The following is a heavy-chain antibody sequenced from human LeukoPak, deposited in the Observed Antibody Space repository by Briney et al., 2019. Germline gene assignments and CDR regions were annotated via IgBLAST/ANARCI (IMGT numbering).Heavy chain of an antibody. CDR3: ARDSVVPAAMGRAYYYYYYGMDV. Sequence: GGSLRLSCAASGFTFSTYWMSWVRQAPGKGLEWVANIKEDGSEKYYVDSVKGRFTISRDNAKNSLYLQMNSLRAEDTAVYYCARDSVVPAAMGRAYYYYYYGMDVWGQGTTVTVSS. D-gene: IGHD2-2*01. J-gene: IGHJ6*02. V-gene: IGHV3-7*03. CDR2: IKEDGSEK. CDR1: GFTFSTYW.